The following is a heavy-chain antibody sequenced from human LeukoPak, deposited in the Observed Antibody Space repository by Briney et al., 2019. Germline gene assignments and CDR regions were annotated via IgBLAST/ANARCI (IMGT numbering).Heavy chain of an antibody. CDR2: INHSGST. CDR3: ARVHTIFGVVINYYYYMDV. Sequence: SETLSLTCAVYGGSFSGYYWSWIRQPPGKGLEWIGEINHSGSTNYNPSLKSRVTISVDTSKNQFSLKLSSVTAADTAVYYCARVHTIFGVVINYYYYMDVWGKGTTVTVFS. D-gene: IGHD3-3*01. CDR1: GGSFSGYY. V-gene: IGHV4-34*01. J-gene: IGHJ6*03.